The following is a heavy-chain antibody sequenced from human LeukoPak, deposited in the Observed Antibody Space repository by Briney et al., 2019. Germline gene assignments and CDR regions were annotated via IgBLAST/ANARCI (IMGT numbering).Heavy chain of an antibody. CDR2: ISYDGSNK. CDR3: AMSSYSSGRYLDY. D-gene: IGHD6-19*01. J-gene: IGHJ4*02. Sequence: SGGSLRLSCAASGFTFSSYGMHWVRQAPGKGLEWVAVISYDGSNKYYADSVKGRFTISRDNSKNTLYLQMNSLRAEDTAVYYCAMSSYSSGRYLDYWGQGTLVTVSS. CDR1: GFTFSSYG. V-gene: IGHV3-30*03.